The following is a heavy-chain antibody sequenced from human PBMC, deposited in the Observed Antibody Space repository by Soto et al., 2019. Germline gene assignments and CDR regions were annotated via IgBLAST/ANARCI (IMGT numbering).Heavy chain of an antibody. Sequence: GGSLRLSCAASGFTFSSYAMSWVRQAPGQGLEWVSSLSDSGGSTYYADSVKGRFAISRDNSKNTLYLQMNSLRAEDTAVYYCAKVARGVRIPYFDYWGQGTLVTVSS. J-gene: IGHJ4*02. CDR3: AKVARGVRIPYFDY. D-gene: IGHD3-10*01. CDR2: LSDSGGST. CDR1: GFTFSSYA. V-gene: IGHV3-23*01.